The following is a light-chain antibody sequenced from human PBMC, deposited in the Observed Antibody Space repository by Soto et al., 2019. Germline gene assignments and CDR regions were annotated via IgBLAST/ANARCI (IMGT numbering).Light chain of an antibody. Sequence: DIMLTPFPCTLSLSQGERATLSCRASQSVSNNYLAWYQQKPGQAPRLIIFGASNRATGIPDRFSASGSGTEFTLTISRLEPEDVAVYYCQQYATSPLTVGQGTKV. CDR2: GAS. J-gene: IGKJ1*01. CDR1: QSVSNNY. V-gene: IGKV3-20*01. CDR3: QQYATSPLT.